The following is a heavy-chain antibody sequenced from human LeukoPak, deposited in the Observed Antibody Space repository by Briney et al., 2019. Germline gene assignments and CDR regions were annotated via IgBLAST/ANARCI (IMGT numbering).Heavy chain of an antibody. V-gene: IGHV1-69*04. Sequence: GASVKVSCKASGGTFSSYAISWVRQAPGQGLEWMGRIIPILGIANYAQKFQGRVTITADKSTSTAYMELSSLRSEDTAVYYCASEPRHCSSTSCPVDYWGQGTLVTVSS. CDR2: IIPILGIA. D-gene: IGHD2-2*01. CDR1: GGTFSSYA. CDR3: ASEPRHCSSTSCPVDY. J-gene: IGHJ4*02.